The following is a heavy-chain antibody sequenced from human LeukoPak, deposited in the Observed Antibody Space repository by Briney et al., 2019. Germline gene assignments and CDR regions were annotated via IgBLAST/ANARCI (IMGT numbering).Heavy chain of an antibody. CDR2: IYYNGST. D-gene: IGHD4-17*01. CDR1: GGSISSYY. J-gene: IGHJ4*02. CDR3: AGSKYGDYAWVY. V-gene: IGHV4-59*08. Sequence: SETLSLTCTVSGGSISSYYWSWIRQPPGKGLEGIGYIYYNGSTNYNPSLKSRVTISVDTSKNQFSLKLSSVTAADTAVYYCAGSKYGDYAWVYWGQGTLVTVSS.